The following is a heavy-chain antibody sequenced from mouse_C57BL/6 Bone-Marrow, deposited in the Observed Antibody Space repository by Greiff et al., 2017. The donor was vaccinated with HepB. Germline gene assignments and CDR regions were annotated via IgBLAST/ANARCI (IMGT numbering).Heavy chain of an antibody. D-gene: IGHD1-1*01. V-gene: IGHV1-63*01. J-gene: IGHJ4*01. Sequence: VQLQQSGAELVRPGTSVKMSCKASGYTFTNYWIGWAKQRPGHGLEWIGDIYPGGGYTNYNEKFKGKATLTADKSSSTAYMQFSSLTSEDSAIYYCARGDYYGPPNWYVYYAMDYWGQGTSVTVSS. CDR1: GYTFTNYW. CDR3: ARGDYYGPPNWYVYYAMDY. CDR2: IYPGGGYT.